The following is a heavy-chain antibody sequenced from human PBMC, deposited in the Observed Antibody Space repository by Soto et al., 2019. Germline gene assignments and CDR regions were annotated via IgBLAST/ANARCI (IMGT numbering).Heavy chain of an antibody. Sequence: SETLSLTCTVSGGSISSSSYYWGWIRQPPGKGLEWIGSIYYSGSTYYSPSLKSRVTISVDTSKNQFSLNLSYVTAADTAVYYCARQQQQLVPFSYWGQGTLVTSPQ. V-gene: IGHV4-39*01. J-gene: IGHJ4*02. CDR3: ARQQQQLVPFSY. CDR1: GGSISSSSYY. CDR2: IYYSGST. D-gene: IGHD6-13*01.